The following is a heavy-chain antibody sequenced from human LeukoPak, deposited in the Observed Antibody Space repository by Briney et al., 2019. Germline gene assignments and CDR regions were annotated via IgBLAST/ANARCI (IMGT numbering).Heavy chain of an antibody. Sequence: GGSLRLSCAASGSTFSSYGIHWVRQAPGKGLEWVAVISYDGSSKYYADSVKGRFTISRDNFKNTLYLQMNSLKPEDTAVYYRSSLGLAVAPNWVDPWGQGTLVTVSS. CDR2: ISYDGSSK. V-gene: IGHV3-30*03. CDR3: SSLGLAVAPNWVDP. CDR1: GSTFSSYG. J-gene: IGHJ5*02. D-gene: IGHD6-19*01.